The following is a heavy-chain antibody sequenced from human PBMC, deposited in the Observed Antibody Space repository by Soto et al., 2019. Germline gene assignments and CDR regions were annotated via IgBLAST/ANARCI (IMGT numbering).Heavy chain of an antibody. CDR1: GGSISSYY. CDR2: IYYSGST. V-gene: IGHV4-59*01. Sequence: SETLSLTCTVSGGSISSYYWSWIRQPPGKGLEWIGYIYYSGSTNYNPSLKSRVTISVDTSKNQFSLKLSSVTVADTAVYYCARATVLLCPDYWGQGTLVTVSS. J-gene: IGHJ4*02. CDR3: ARATVLLCPDY. D-gene: IGHD3-10*01.